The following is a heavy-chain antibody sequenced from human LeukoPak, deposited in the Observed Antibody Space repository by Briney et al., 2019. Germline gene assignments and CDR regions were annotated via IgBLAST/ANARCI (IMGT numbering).Heavy chain of an antibody. Sequence: SETLSLTCTVSGDSISSGDYYWSWIRQPAGKGLEWIGRTSSSGSTNYNPSLKSRITISVYTSKNQFSLKLSSVTAADTAVYYCASNAVAAPFDYWGQGTLVTVSS. V-gene: IGHV4-61*02. CDR3: ASNAVAAPFDY. CDR1: GDSISSGDYY. D-gene: IGHD6-19*01. J-gene: IGHJ4*02. CDR2: TSSSGST.